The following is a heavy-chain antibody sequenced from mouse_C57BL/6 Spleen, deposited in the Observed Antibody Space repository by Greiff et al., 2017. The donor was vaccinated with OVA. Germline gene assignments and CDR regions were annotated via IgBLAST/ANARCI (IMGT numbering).Heavy chain of an antibody. V-gene: IGHV3-6*01. J-gene: IGHJ2*01. CDR1: GYSITSGYY. CDR3: AREEYGNRYFDY. Sequence: EVQLQESGPGLVKPSQSLSLTCSVTGYSITSGYYWNWIRQFPGNKLEWMGYISYDGSNNYNPSLKNRISITRDTSKNQFFLKLNSVTTEDTATYYCAREEYGNRYFDYWGQGTTLTVSS. CDR2: ISYDGSN. D-gene: IGHD2-10*02.